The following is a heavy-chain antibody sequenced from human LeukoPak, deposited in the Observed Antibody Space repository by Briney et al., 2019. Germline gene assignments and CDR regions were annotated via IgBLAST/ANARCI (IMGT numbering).Heavy chain of an antibody. J-gene: IGHJ5*02. Sequence: GGSLRLSCAASGFSFSSYVMHWVRQAPGKGLEWVAVVWFDGNYIFYADSVKGRFTISRDNSKNTLYLQMNSLRAEDTAVYYCANPGEGAFDPWGQGTLVTVSS. CDR2: VWFDGNYI. D-gene: IGHD3-10*01. V-gene: IGHV3-33*06. CDR1: GFSFSSYV. CDR3: ANPGEGAFDP.